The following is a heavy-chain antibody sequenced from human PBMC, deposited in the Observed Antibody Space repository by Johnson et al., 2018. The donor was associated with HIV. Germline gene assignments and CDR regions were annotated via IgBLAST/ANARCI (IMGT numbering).Heavy chain of an antibody. D-gene: IGHD5-12*01. CDR2: ISYAGSNK. V-gene: IGHV3-30*18. Sequence: QLQLVESGGGVVQPGRSLRLSCPASGFTFRLYDMQWVRQAPGKGLAWVSVISYAGSNKYYADSVKGRFTISRDNSKNTLYLQMSSLRAEDTAVYYCAKCRGLGARGAFDIWGQGTMVTVSS. J-gene: IGHJ3*02. CDR3: AKCRGLGARGAFDI. CDR1: GFTFRLYD.